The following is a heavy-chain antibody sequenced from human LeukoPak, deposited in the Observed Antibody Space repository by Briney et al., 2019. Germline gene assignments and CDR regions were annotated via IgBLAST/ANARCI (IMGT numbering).Heavy chain of an antibody. D-gene: IGHD3-22*01. V-gene: IGHV1-3*03. Sequence: ASVKVSCKASGYDFTKYAVQWVRQAPGQRLEWMGWIDAGNGRTKYSQDFQGRVTITRDTSASIAYMELSSLRSDDMAVYYCARGPGGRSGYYPLEDYYYYYYMDVWGKGTTVTVSS. CDR1: GYDFTKYA. J-gene: IGHJ6*03. CDR2: IDAGNGRT. CDR3: ARGPGGRSGYYPLEDYYYYYYMDV.